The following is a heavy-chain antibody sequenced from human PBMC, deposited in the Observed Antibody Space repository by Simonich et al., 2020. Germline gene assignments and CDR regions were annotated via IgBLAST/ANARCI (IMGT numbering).Heavy chain of an antibody. Sequence: EVQLVESGGGLVKPGGSLILSCAAYGFTFSSYSMNWVRQAPGNVLEWGSSISSSSSYIYYADSVKGRFTNSRDNAKNSLYLQMNSLRAEDTAVYYCAREIEAGNAFDIWGQGTMVTVSS. J-gene: IGHJ3*02. CDR1: GFTFSSYS. CDR2: ISSSSSYI. V-gene: IGHV3-21*01. CDR3: AREIEAGNAFDI.